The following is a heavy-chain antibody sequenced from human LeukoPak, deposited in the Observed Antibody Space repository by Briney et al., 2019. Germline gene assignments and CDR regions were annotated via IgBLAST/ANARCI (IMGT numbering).Heavy chain of an antibody. Sequence: GGSLRLSCAASGSTFSSYGMHWVRQAPGKGLEWVAVIWYDGSNKYYADSVKGRFTISRDNSKNTLYLQMNSLRAEDTAVYYCARGPIGGNWFDPWGQGTLVTVSS. D-gene: IGHD3-10*01. CDR3: ARGPIGGNWFDP. J-gene: IGHJ5*02. CDR2: IWYDGSNK. CDR1: GSTFSSYG. V-gene: IGHV3-33*01.